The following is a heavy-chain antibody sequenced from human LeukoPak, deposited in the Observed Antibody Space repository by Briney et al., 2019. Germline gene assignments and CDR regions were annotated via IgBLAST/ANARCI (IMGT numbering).Heavy chain of an antibody. J-gene: IGHJ6*02. D-gene: IGHD3-16*01. V-gene: IGHV3-7*03. CDR1: GFTFSSYW. Sequence: GGSLRLSCAASGFTFSSYWMNWARQAPGKGLEWVASINHNGNVNYYVDSVKGRFTTSRDNAKNSLYLQMSNLRAEDTAVYFCARGGGLDVWGQGATITVSS. CDR2: INHNGNVN. CDR3: ARGGGLDV.